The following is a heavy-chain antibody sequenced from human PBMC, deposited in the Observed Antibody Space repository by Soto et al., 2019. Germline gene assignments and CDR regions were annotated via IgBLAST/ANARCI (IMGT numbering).Heavy chain of an antibody. CDR3: ARGHFGMDV. Sequence: QVQLAQSGGGLVKPGGSLRLSCAASGFTFKNYYMSWIRQTPGKGLEWVSYIAPRSTSTEYANSVRGRFTISRDNAKNSLYLQMDSLRAEDTALYYCARGHFGMDVWAKGPRSPSP. V-gene: IGHV3-11*06. CDR1: GFTFKNYY. CDR2: IAPRSTST. J-gene: IGHJ6*02.